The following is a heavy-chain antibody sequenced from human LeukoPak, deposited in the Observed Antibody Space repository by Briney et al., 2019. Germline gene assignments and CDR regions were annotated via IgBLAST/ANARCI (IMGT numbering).Heavy chain of an antibody. CDR1: GGSISSSCYY. CDR3: ATVPGTMITTFGGDLDYMDV. V-gene: IGHV4-39*01. J-gene: IGHJ6*03. D-gene: IGHD3-16*01. Sequence: SETLSLTCTVSGGSISSSCYYWGWLRQPPGKGLEWIGSIYYSGSTYYNPSLKSRVTISVDTSKNQFSLKLSSVTAADTAVYYCATVPGTMITTFGGDLDYMDVWGKGTTVTVSS. CDR2: IYYSGST.